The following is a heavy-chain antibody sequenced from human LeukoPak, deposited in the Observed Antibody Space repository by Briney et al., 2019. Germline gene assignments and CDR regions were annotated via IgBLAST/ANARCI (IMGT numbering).Heavy chain of an antibody. J-gene: IGHJ4*02. CDR2: IYYSGST. CDR3: ARASGGSGSYGY. CDR1: GGSISSYY. D-gene: IGHD1-26*01. V-gene: IGHV4-59*08. Sequence: SETLSLTCTVSGGSISSYYWSWIRQPPGKGLEWIGYIYYSGSTNYNPSLKSRVTISVDTSKNQFSLKLSSVTAADTAVYYCARASGGSGSYGYWGQGTLVTVSS.